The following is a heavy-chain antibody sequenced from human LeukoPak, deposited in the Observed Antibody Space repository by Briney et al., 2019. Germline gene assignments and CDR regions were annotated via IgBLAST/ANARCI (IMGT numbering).Heavy chain of an antibody. CDR3: AKDQLLWFGEPTVGAFDI. D-gene: IGHD3-10*01. J-gene: IGHJ3*02. V-gene: IGHV3-23*01. CDR1: GFTFSSYA. CDR2: ISGSGGST. Sequence: GGSLRLSCAASGFTFSSYAMSWVRQAPGKGLEWVSAISGSGGSTYYADSVKGRFTISRDNSKNTLYLQMNSLRADDTAVYYCAKDQLLWFGEPTVGAFDIWGQGTMVTVSS.